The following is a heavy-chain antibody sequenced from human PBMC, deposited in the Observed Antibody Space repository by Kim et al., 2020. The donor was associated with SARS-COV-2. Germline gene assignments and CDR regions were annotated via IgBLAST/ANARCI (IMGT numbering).Heavy chain of an antibody. Sequence: GGSLRLSCAASGFTFSASDFHWVRQAPGKGLEWVSAIGRGGDTYYPGSVEGRFTISRENAKNSLYLQMNSLRAGDSAVYYCARETSDTVTGWSFDLWGRGTMVTVSP. CDR2: IGRGGDT. V-gene: IGHV3-13*01. CDR1: GFTFSASD. J-gene: IGHJ2*01. CDR3: ARETSDTVTGWSFDL. D-gene: IGHD4-17*01.